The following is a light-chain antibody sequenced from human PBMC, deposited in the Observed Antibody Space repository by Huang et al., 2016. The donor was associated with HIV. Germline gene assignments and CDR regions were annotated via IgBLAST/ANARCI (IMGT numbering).Light chain of an antibody. J-gene: IGKJ2*01. CDR2: AAS. CDR3: QQGYSVPYT. V-gene: IGKV1-39*01. Sequence: DIQMTQSPSSLSASVGDRVTITCRASQSITTYLNWYQHKPGKAPKFLIYAASSLQSGVPSRFSGSGSGTDFTLTISSLQPEDFATYYCQQGYSVPYTFGQGTKLEIK. CDR1: QSITTY.